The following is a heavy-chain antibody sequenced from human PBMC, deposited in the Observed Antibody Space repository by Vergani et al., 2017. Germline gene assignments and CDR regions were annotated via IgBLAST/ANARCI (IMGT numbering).Heavy chain of an antibody. D-gene: IGHD6-19*01. CDR2: VSHSGDT. V-gene: IGHV4-38-2*01. J-gene: IGHJ6*02. Sequence: QVNLQESGPGLVKPSETLSLTCAVSGDSISSGNNWGWIRQPPGKGLEWISSVSHSGDTYFNPSLKGRVSISMDTSKKYFFLTLSSVTAADTAMYYCARGNSGWKGYYYYGMDVWGQGTTVTVSS. CDR3: ARGNSGWKGYYYYGMDV. CDR1: GDSISSGNN.